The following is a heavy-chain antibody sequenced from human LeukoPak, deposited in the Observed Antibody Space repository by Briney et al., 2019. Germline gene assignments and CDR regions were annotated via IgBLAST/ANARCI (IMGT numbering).Heavy chain of an antibody. CDR1: GGSISSYY. CDR3: ASLYSGSYDTGSFDYFNY. Sequence: SETLSLTCTVSGGSISSYYWSWLRQPPGKGLEWIGYMYYSGSTNYNPSLKSRVTISVDTSKNQFSLKLSSETAADTAVYYCASLYSGSYDTGSFDYFNYWGQGTLVTVSS. V-gene: IGHV4-59*01. J-gene: IGHJ4*02. CDR2: MYYSGST. D-gene: IGHD1-26*01.